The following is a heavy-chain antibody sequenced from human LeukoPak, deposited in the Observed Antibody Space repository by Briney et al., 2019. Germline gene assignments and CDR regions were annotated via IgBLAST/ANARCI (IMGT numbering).Heavy chain of an antibody. D-gene: IGHD2-15*01. J-gene: IGHJ5*02. CDR3: ARTYCSGGSCYSVWFDP. Sequence: SETLSLTCTVSGGSISSYHWSWIRQPPGKGLEWIGYIYYSGSTNYNPSLKSRVTISVDTSKNQFSLKLSSVTAADTAVYYCARTYCSGGSCYSVWFDPWGQGTLVTVSS. CDR2: IYYSGST. V-gene: IGHV4-59*01. CDR1: GGSISSYH.